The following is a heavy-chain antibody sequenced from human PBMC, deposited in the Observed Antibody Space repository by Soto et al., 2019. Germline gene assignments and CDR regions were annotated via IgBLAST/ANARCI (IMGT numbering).Heavy chain of an antibody. Sequence: EVQVVDSGGGLVKPGGSLRLSCAASGLTLSSAWVIWVRQVPGKGLEGVGRIKSKTKGGTTDYPAPVKGRFTISRDDSKNMLYLQMDRLKTEGTAMYYCAISMSTPGAFDYWGQGTLVTVSS. J-gene: IGHJ4*02. CDR2: IKSKTKGGTT. CDR3: AISMSTPGAFDY. D-gene: IGHD2-8*01. CDR1: GLTLSSAW. V-gene: IGHV3-15*01.